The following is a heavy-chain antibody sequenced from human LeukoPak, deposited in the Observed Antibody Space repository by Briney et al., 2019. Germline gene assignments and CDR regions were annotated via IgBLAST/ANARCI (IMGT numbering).Heavy chain of an antibody. CDR2: MSPVSGIG. D-gene: IGHD1-26*01. CDR3: ARDSYSGSTGGWFDY. CDR1: GYIFNNFD. J-gene: IGHJ4*02. Sequence: ASVKVSCKASGYIFNNFDINWVRQAPGQGLEWMGWMSPVSGIGGSAQRFQGRVTLTRDTSISTAYMELSSLRSEDTAVYYCARDSYSGSTGGWFDYWGQGTLVTVSS. V-gene: IGHV1-8*01.